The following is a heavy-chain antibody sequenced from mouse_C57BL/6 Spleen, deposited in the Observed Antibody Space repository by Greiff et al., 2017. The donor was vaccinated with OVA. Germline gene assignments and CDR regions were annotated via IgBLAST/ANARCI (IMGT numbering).Heavy chain of an antibody. V-gene: IGHV1-59*01. CDR2: IDPSDSYT. D-gene: IGHD4-1*01. CDR1: GYTFTSYW. CDR3: ARLELEGFDY. J-gene: IGHJ2*01. Sequence: QVQLQQPGAELVRPGTSVKLSCKASGYTFTSYWMHWVKQRPGQGLEWIGVIDPSDSYTNYNQKFKGKATLTVDTSSSTAYMQLSSLTSEGSAVYYCARLELEGFDYWGQGTTLTVSS.